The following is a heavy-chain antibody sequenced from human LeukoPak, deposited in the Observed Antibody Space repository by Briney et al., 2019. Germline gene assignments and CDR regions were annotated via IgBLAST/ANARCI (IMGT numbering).Heavy chain of an antibody. CDR2: IYSSGST. Sequence: SETLSLTCTVSGGSFSSSSYYWAWIRQPPGKGLEWIGSIYSSGSTYYNPSLKSRVTISVDTSKNQFSLRLTSVTAADTAVYYCARGLRLYSGYDFLRYWGQGTLVTVSS. J-gene: IGHJ4*02. V-gene: IGHV4-39*01. CDR1: GGSFSSSSYY. D-gene: IGHD5-12*01. CDR3: ARGLRLYSGYDFLRY.